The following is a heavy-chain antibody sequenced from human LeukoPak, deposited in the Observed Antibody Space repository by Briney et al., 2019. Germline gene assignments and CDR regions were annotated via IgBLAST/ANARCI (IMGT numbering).Heavy chain of an antibody. CDR1: GYTFTGYY. CDR3: ARSRVGPQAFDAFDI. Sequence: GASVKVSCKASGYTFTGYYMHWVRQAPGQGLEWMGWINPNSGGTNYAQKFQGWVTMTSDTSISTAYMELSRLRSDDTAVYYCARSRVGPQAFDAFDIWGQGTMVTVSS. V-gene: IGHV1-2*04. CDR2: INPNSGGT. J-gene: IGHJ3*02. D-gene: IGHD1-26*01.